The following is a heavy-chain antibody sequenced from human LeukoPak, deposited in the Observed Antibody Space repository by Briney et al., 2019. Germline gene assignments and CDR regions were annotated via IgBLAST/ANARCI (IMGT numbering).Heavy chain of an antibody. CDR3: AKHSMIGRGSAFDI. CDR2: IKSKTDGGTT. D-gene: IGHD3-22*01. CDR1: GFTFSNAW. J-gene: IGHJ3*02. Sequence: GGSLRLSCAASGFTFSNAWMSWVRQAPGKGLEWVGRIKSKTDGGTTDYAAPVKGRFTISRDDSKNTLYLQMNSLRAEDTAVYYCAKHSMIGRGSAFDIWGQGTMVTVSS. V-gene: IGHV3-15*01.